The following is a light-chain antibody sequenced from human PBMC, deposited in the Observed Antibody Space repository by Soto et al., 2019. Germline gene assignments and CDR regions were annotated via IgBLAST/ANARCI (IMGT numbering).Light chain of an antibody. CDR3: QQYGSSPTWT. CDR1: QSVSSNY. Sequence: ESVLTQSPRTLSLSPGEKATLSSRASQSVSSNYLAWYQQKPGQAPRLLIYGASTRASGIPDRFSGSGSGTDFTLTISRLEPEDSAVYYCQQYGSSPTWTFGQGTKVDIK. V-gene: IGKV3-20*01. J-gene: IGKJ1*01. CDR2: GAS.